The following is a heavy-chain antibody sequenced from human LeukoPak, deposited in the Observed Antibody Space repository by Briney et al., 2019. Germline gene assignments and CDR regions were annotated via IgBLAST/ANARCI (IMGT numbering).Heavy chain of an antibody. J-gene: IGHJ4*02. CDR3: GRDLLGCSGGACYSSDF. V-gene: IGHV1-18*01. CDR1: GYTFTNYG. CDR2: VSGDSSNT. Sequence: ASVKVSCKASGYTFTNYGITWARQAPGQGLEWMGWVSGDSSNTNLAQRFQARVTMTTDTSTNTAYMELRSLKSDDTAVYYCGRDLLGCSGGACYSSDFWGQGTQVTVSS. D-gene: IGHD2-15*01.